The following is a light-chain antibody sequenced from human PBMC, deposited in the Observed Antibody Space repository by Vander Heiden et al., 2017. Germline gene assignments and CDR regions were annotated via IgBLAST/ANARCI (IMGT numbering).Light chain of an antibody. CDR3: CSDAGSSTL. V-gene: IGLV2-23*02. CDR1: SRDVGSYNL. J-gene: IGLJ2*01. CDR2: EVS. Sequence: SALTQPASLSRPPGQSVPLSCTGTSRDVGSYNLVSCYHQHPGQAPNIMLYEVSKRPAGVSNRFAGAKAGNTASLTSSGLQAEDEADYYCCSDAGSSTLFGGGTKLTVL.